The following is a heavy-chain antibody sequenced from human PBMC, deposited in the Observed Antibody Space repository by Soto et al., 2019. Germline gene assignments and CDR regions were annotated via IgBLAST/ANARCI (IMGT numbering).Heavy chain of an antibody. J-gene: IGHJ6*02. CDR3: AGGRMITFGGPYYYYYGMDV. V-gene: IGHV1-18*01. Sequence: ASVKVSCKASGYTFTSYGISWVRQAPGQGLEWMGWISAYNGNTNYAQKLQGRVTMTTDTSTSTAYMELRSLRSDDTAVYYCAGGRMITFGGPYYYYYGMDVWGQGTTVTVSS. CDR2: ISAYNGNT. CDR1: GYTFTSYG. D-gene: IGHD3-16*01.